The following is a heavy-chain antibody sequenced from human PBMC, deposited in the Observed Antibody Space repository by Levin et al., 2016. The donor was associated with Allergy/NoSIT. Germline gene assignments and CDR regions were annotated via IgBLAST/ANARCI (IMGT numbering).Heavy chain of an antibody. Sequence: GESLKISCAASGFTFSSYAMHWVRQAPGKGLEWVAVISYDGSNKYYADSVKGRFTISRDNSKNTLYLQMNSLRAEDTAVYYCARDRTSSGWYVGFFDYWGQGTLVTVSS. CDR1: GFTFSSYA. J-gene: IGHJ4*02. CDR3: ARDRTSSGWYVGFFDY. V-gene: IGHV3-30-3*01. CDR2: ISYDGSNK. D-gene: IGHD6-19*01.